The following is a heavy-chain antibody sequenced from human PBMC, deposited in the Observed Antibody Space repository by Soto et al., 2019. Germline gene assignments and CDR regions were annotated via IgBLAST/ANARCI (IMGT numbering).Heavy chain of an antibody. J-gene: IGHJ4*02. CDR3: ARRV. Sequence: EVQVSESGGGLVQPGGSLRLSCATSGFTFSNYPMNWVRQAPGKGLEWVSGISAGGDSTYYEDSVKGRFTIFRDNSKNSVYLQMNSLRAEDTAVYYCARRVWGQGTLVTVSS. CDR1: GFTFSNYP. CDR2: ISAGGDST. V-gene: IGHV3-23*01.